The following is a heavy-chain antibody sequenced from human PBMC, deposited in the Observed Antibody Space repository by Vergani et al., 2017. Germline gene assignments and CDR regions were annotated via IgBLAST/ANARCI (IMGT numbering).Heavy chain of an antibody. J-gene: IGHJ4*02. D-gene: IGHD4-11*01. Sequence: QVQLVESGGGVVQPGGSLRLSCAASGFTFSSYGMHWVRQAPGKGLEWVAVISYDGSNKYYADSVKGRFTIARDNSKNTLYLQMSSLRAEDKAVYYFAKLQLDWGQGTLVTVSS. CDR2: ISYDGSNK. CDR1: GFTFSSYG. CDR3: AKLQLD. V-gene: IGHV3-30*18.